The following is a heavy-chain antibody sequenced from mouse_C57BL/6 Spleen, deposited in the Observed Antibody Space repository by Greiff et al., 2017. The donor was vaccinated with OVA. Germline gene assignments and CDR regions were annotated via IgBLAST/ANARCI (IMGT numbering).Heavy chain of an antibody. CDR3: ARDYYGSSYPCYFDV. V-gene: IGHV5-17*01. J-gene: IGHJ1*03. CDR2: ISSGSSTI. CDR1: GFTFSDYG. Sequence: EVQVVESGGGLVKPGGSLKLSCAASGFTFSDYGMHWVRPAPEKGLEWVAYISSGSSTIYYADTVKGRFTISRDNAKNTLFLQMTSLRSEDTAMYYCARDYYGSSYPCYFDVWGTGTTVTVSS. D-gene: IGHD1-1*01.